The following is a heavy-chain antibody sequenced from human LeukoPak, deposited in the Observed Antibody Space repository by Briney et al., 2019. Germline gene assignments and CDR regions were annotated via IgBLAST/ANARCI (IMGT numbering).Heavy chain of an antibody. CDR3: ANETLP. J-gene: IGHJ5*02. Sequence: GGSLRLSCAASGFTFSIYEMNWVRQAPGKGLEWVSVISSSGNTIYYADSVKGRFTVSRDNAKTSLYLQMNSLRAEDTAVYYCANETLPWGQGTLVTVSS. CDR2: ISSSGNTI. CDR1: GFTFSIYE. V-gene: IGHV3-48*03.